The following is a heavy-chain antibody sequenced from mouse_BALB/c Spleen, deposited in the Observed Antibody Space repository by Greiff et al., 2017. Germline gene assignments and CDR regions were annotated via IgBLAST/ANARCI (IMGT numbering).Heavy chain of an antibody. CDR2: IWGDGST. V-gene: IGHV2-6-7*01. CDR1: GFSLTGYG. D-gene: IGHD2-4*01. CDR3: ARAPLLRRNAMDY. J-gene: IGHJ4*01. Sequence: QVQLKQSGPGLVAPSQSLSITCTVSGFSLTGYGVNWVRQPPGKGLEWLGMIWGDGSTDYNSALKSRLSISKDNSKSQVFLKMNSLQTDDTARYYCARAPLLRRNAMDYWGQGTSVTVSS.